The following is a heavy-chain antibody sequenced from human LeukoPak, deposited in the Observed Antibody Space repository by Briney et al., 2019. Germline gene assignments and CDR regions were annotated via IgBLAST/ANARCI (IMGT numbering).Heavy chain of an antibody. CDR2: IYYSGST. D-gene: IGHD1-7*01. Sequence: SETLSLTCTVSGGSVSSGSYYWSWIRQPPGEGLEWIGYIYYSGSTNYNPSLKSRVTMSVDTYKNQFSLKLSSVTAADTAVYYCARVPGGGTAANWGQGTMVTVSS. J-gene: IGHJ3*01. CDR1: GGSVSSGSYY. CDR3: ARVPGGGTAAN. V-gene: IGHV4-61*01.